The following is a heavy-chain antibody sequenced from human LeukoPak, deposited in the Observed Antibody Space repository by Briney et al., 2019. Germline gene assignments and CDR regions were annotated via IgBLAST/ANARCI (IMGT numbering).Heavy chain of an antibody. CDR3: VKGSSDSRLYYFDS. CDR1: GFTVSSNY. CDR2: ITDTGGDT. D-gene: IGHD3-22*01. Sequence: PGGSLRLSCAASGFTVSSNYMSWVRQAPGKGLEWVSAITDTGGDTYYADSVKGRFTISRDNSKSTLYLQMNSLRAEDTAVYYCVKGSSDSRLYYFDSWGQGTLVTVSS. V-gene: IGHV3-23*01. J-gene: IGHJ4*02.